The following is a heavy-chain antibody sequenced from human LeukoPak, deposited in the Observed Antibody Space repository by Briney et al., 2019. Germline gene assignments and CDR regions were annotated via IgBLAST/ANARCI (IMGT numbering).Heavy chain of an antibody. Sequence: TSETLSLTCAVYGGSFSGYYWSWIRQPPGKGLEWIGEINHSGSTNYNPSLKSRVTISVDTSKNQFSLKLSSVTAADTAVYYCARAASRNYYYYYGMDVWGQGTTVTVSS. CDR1: GGSFSGYY. J-gene: IGHJ6*02. CDR3: ARAASRNYYYYYGMDV. V-gene: IGHV4-34*01. CDR2: INHSGST.